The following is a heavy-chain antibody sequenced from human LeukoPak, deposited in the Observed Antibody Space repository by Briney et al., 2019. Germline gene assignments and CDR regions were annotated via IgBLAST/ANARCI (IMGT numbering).Heavy chain of an antibody. CDR3: ARGIGMAALAYPASFDS. Sequence: SETLSLTCTVSGGSISTYYWSWVRQPPGKGLEWIGYIHYSGNTNCNPSLKSRVTISVDTSKNQFSLRLTSLTAADTAVYFCARGIGMAALAYPASFDSWGQGTLVTVSS. CDR2: IHYSGNT. J-gene: IGHJ4*02. V-gene: IGHV4-59*01. D-gene: IGHD6-6*01. CDR1: GGSISTYY.